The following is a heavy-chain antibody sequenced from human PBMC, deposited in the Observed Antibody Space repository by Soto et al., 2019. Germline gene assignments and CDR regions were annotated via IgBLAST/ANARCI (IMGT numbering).Heavy chain of an antibody. J-gene: IGHJ6*02. CDR3: AKARGLVGEDYYGIDV. CDR2: ISYDGSDE. V-gene: IGHV3-30*18. CDR1: GFFFSTNA. Sequence: GGSLRLSCAASGFFFSTNAMHWVRQAPGKGLEWVAVISYDGSDEYYGDSVKGRFTISRDNSKKTVYLQMNSPRAEDTAVYYCAKARGLVGEDYYGIDVWGQGTTVTVSS. D-gene: IGHD1-26*01.